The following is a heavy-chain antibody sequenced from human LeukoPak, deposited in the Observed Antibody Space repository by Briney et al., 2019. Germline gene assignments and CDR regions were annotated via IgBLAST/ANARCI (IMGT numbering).Heavy chain of an antibody. CDR1: GFTFDDYG. Sequence: GGSLRLSCAASGFTFDDYGMSWVRQAPGKGLEWVSGINWNGGSTGYADSVKGRFTISRDNAKNSLYLQMNSLRAEDTALYYCARDDYYDSSGYYYDYYYYYYMDVWGKGTTVTVSS. V-gene: IGHV3-20*04. D-gene: IGHD3-22*01. CDR3: ARDDYYDSSGYYYDYYYYYYMDV. J-gene: IGHJ6*03. CDR2: INWNGGST.